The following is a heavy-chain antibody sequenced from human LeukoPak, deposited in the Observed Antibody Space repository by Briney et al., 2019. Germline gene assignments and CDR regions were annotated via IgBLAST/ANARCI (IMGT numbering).Heavy chain of an antibody. CDR1: GYTFASYG. CDR3: ARWQVLHYFDY. CDR2: VSGYNGDT. J-gene: IGHJ4*02. Sequence: ASVKVSCTASGYTFASYGISWVRQAPGQGLEWMGWVSGYNGDTNYAQKFQDRVTMTKDTSTTTVYMELRSLRSDDTAVYYCARWQVLHYFDYWGQGTLVTVSS. V-gene: IGHV1-18*01. D-gene: IGHD1-26*01.